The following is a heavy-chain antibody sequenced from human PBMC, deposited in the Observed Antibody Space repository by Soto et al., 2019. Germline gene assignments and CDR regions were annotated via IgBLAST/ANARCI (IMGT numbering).Heavy chain of an antibody. V-gene: IGHV3-15*01. Sequence: EVQMVESGGGFMKPGGSLRLSCAASGFTFSNAWMNWVRQAPGKGLEWVGRVKSKDDGETIDYSAPVKGRFSISRDDSKNTVYLQMNSLKIEDTAVYYCATGGLGLDYWGQGTLVTVSS. CDR1: GFTFSNAW. J-gene: IGHJ4*02. CDR2: VKSKDDGETI. D-gene: IGHD1-26*01. CDR3: ATGGLGLDY.